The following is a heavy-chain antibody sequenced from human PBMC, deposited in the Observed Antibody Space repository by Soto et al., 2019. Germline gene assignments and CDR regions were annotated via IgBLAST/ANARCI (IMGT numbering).Heavy chain of an antibody. CDR1: GFAFSGYA. J-gene: IGHJ4*02. CDR2: ISYDGTNK. CDR3: ARDGCGGDCYYDY. Sequence: QVQLVESGGGVVQPGRSLRLSCAASGFAFSGYAMHWVRQAPGKGLEWVAVISYDGTNKYYADSVTGRFTISRDNSKNTLYLLMNSLRAEDTAVYYCARDGCGGDCYYDYWGQGNLVTVSS. V-gene: IGHV3-30-3*01. D-gene: IGHD2-21*02.